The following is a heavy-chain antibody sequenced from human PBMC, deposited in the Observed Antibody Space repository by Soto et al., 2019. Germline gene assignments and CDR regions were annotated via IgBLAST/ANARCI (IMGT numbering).Heavy chain of an antibody. CDR1: GFTFSSYG. CDR2: IWYDGSNK. D-gene: IGHD1-26*01. Sequence: QVQLVESGGGVVQPGRSLRLSCAASGFTFSSYGMHWVRQAPGKGLEWVAVIWYDGSNKYYADSVKGRFTISRDNSKNTLYLQMNSLRDEDTAVYYCEREGVGATSFDYWGQGTLVTVSS. V-gene: IGHV3-33*01. CDR3: EREGVGATSFDY. J-gene: IGHJ4*02.